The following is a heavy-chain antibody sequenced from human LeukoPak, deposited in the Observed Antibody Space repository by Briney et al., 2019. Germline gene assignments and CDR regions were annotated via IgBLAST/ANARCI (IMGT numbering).Heavy chain of an antibody. CDR1: GYTFTSYG. Sequence: ASVKVSCKASGYTFTSYGISWVRQAPGQGLEWMGWISAYNGNTSYAQKLQGRVTMTTDTSTSTAYMELRSLRSDDTAVYYCARFSPYSSSWSRFFDYWGQGTLVTVSS. CDR3: ARFSPYSSSWSRFFDY. D-gene: IGHD6-13*01. J-gene: IGHJ4*02. CDR2: ISAYNGNT. V-gene: IGHV1-18*01.